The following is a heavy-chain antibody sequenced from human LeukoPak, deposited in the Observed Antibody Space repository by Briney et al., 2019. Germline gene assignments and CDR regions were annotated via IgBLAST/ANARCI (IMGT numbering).Heavy chain of an antibody. Sequence: GGSLRLSCAASGFTVSSNHMSWVRQAPGKGLEWVSIIYSAGSTYYADSVKGRVTISRDNSKNTLYLQMNSLRAEDTAVYYCATSSGGYGDYGFDYWGQGTLVTVSS. CDR2: IYSAGST. D-gene: IGHD4-17*01. CDR3: ATSSGGYGDYGFDY. CDR1: GFTVSSNH. J-gene: IGHJ4*02. V-gene: IGHV3-53*01.